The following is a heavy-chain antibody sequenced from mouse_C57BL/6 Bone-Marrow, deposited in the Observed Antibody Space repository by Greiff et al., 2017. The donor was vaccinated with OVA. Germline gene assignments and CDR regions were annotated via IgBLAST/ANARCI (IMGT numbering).Heavy chain of an antibody. Sequence: DVHLVESGGDLVKPGGSLKLSCAASGFTFSSYGMSWVRQTPDKRLEWVATISSGGSYTYYPDSVKGRFTISRDNAKNTLYLQMSSLKSEDTAMYYCARQAYYSNYVAWFAYWGQGTLVTVSA. V-gene: IGHV5-6*01. D-gene: IGHD2-5*01. CDR2: ISSGGSYT. CDR3: ARQAYYSNYVAWFAY. CDR1: GFTFSSYG. J-gene: IGHJ3*01.